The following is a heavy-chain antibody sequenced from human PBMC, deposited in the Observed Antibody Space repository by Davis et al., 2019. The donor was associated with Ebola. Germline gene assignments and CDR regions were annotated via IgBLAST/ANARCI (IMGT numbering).Heavy chain of an antibody. J-gene: IGHJ6*02. CDR2: INAGNGNT. CDR1: GYTFTSYA. V-gene: IGHV1-3*01. Sequence: ASVKVSCKASGYTFTSYAMHWVRQAPGQRLEWMGWINAGNGNTKYSQKFQGRVTMTEDTSTDTAYMELSSLRSEDTAVYYCATDHYDSSGYYYYGMDVWGQGTTVTVSS. D-gene: IGHD3-22*01. CDR3: ATDHYDSSGYYYYGMDV.